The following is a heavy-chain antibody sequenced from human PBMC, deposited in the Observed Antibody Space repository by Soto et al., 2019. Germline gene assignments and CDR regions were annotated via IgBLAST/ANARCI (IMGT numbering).Heavy chain of an antibody. V-gene: IGHV4-34*01. CDR3: ARGPGITMVRGVIIYYYYMDV. CDR2: INHSGST. Sequence: SETLSLTCAVYGGAFSGYYWSWIRQPPGKGLEWIGEINHSGSTNYNPSLKSRVTISVDTSKNQFSLKLSSVPAAATAVYYCARGPGITMVRGVIIYYYYMDVWGKGTTVTVSS. J-gene: IGHJ6*03. CDR1: GGAFSGYY. D-gene: IGHD3-10*01.